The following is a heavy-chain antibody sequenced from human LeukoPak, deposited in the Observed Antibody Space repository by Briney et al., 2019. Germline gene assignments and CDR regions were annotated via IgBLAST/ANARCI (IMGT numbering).Heavy chain of an antibody. CDR3: ARRTGGRIAAAGTHYYYGMDV. V-gene: IGHV5-51*01. Sequence: GESLKISCKGSGYSFTSYWIGWVRQMPGKGLEWMGIIYPGDSDTRYSPSFQGQVTISADKSISTAYLQWSSPKASDTAMYYCARRTGGRIAAAGTHYYYGMDVWGQGTTVTVSS. CDR1: GYSFTSYW. D-gene: IGHD6-13*01. CDR2: IYPGDSDT. J-gene: IGHJ6*02.